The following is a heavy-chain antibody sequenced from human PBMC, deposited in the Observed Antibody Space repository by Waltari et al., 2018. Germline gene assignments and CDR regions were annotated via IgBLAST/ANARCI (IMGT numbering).Heavy chain of an antibody. CDR1: GVSITSNRHY. CDR2: MSYSGAT. J-gene: IGHJ3*01. Sequence: QLQLQESGPGLVKPSETLSLTCSVSGVSITSNRHYWGWIRQPPGQGLEWIGTMSYSGATYSRPSLKSRVTISRDTSKNQLSLKLGSVTAADTAIYYCATYIGASVGTAAFDVWGQGTMDSVSS. V-gene: IGHV4-39*01. CDR3: ATYIGASVGTAAFDV. D-gene: IGHD1-1*01.